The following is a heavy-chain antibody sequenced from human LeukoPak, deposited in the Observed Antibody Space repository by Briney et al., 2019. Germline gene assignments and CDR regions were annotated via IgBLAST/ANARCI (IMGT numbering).Heavy chain of an antibody. V-gene: IGHV1-69*04. CDR1: GGTFSSYA. CDR2: IIPTLGIA. Sequence: ASVKVSCKASGGTFSSYAISWVRQAPGQGLEWMGRIIPTLGIANYAQKFQGGVTITADKSTSTAYMELSSLRSEDTAVYYCARWRSRYGDYVAWGQGTLVTVSS. D-gene: IGHD4-17*01. J-gene: IGHJ5*02. CDR3: ARWRSRYGDYVA.